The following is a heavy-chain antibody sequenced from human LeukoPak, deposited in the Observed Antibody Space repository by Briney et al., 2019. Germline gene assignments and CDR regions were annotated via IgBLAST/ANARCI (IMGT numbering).Heavy chain of an antibody. CDR1: GGSISSGSYY. Sequence: PSETLSLICTVSGGSISSGSYYWSWIRQPAGKGLEWIGRIYTSGSTNYNPSLKSRVTISVDTSKNQFSLKLSSVTAADTAVYYCARPDSSGYRYAFDIWGQGTMVTVSS. V-gene: IGHV4-61*02. D-gene: IGHD3-22*01. CDR3: ARPDSSGYRYAFDI. CDR2: IYTSGST. J-gene: IGHJ3*02.